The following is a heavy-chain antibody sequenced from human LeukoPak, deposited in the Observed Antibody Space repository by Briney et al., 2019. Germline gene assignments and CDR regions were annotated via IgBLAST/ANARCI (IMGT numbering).Heavy chain of an antibody. CDR1: GGSVSSGSYY. J-gene: IGHJ4*02. CDR3: ARGGLDASGMKDA. V-gene: IGHV4-61*03. Sequence: PSGGLSLTCPVSGGSVSSGSYYWRWIRQPPGRGLEGIGYICYSGSTDYNPSLKGRVTISVDKSKNNFSLKLTSVTAADTAVYFCARGGLDASGMKDAWGQGTLVTVPS. CDR2: ICYSGST. D-gene: IGHD1-26*01.